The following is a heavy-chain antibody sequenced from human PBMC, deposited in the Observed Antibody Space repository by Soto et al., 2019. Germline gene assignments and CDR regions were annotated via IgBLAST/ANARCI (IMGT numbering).Heavy chain of an antibody. CDR1: GYTFTSYA. J-gene: IGHJ5*02. CDR2: INAGNGNT. V-gene: IGHV1-3*01. Sequence: AASVKVSCKASGYTFTSYAMHWVRQAPGQRLEWMGWINAGNGNTKYSQKFQGRVTITRDTSASTAYMELSSLRSEDTAVYYCARAARIFGVVIRNWFDPWGQGTLVTVSS. D-gene: IGHD3-3*01. CDR3: ARAARIFGVVIRNWFDP.